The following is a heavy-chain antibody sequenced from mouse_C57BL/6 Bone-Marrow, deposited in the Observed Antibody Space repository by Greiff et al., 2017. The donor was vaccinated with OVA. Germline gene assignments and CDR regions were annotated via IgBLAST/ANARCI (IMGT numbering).Heavy chain of an antibody. CDR2: IYPRSGNP. CDR3: ARRGYGSSFGWYFDV. V-gene: IGHV1-81*01. Sequence: QVQLQQSGAELARPGASVKLSCKASGYTFTSYGISWVKQRTGQGLEWIGEIYPRSGNPYYNEKFKGKATLTADKSSSTAYMELRSLTSEDSAVYFCARRGYGSSFGWYFDVWGTGTTVTVSS. D-gene: IGHD1-1*01. CDR1: GYTFTSYG. J-gene: IGHJ1*03.